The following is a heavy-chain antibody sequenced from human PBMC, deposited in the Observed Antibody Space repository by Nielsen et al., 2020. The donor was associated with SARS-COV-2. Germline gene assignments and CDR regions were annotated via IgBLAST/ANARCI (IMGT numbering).Heavy chain of an antibody. Sequence: SETLSLTCAAYGGSFSGYYWSWIRQPPGKGLEWIGEINHSGSTNYNPSLKSRVTISVDTSKNQFSLKLSSVTAADTAVYYCARAHDDFWSDQAGMDVWGQGTTVTVSS. J-gene: IGHJ6*02. CDR3: ARAHDDFWSDQAGMDV. CDR1: GGSFSGYY. CDR2: INHSGST. V-gene: IGHV4-34*01. D-gene: IGHD3-3*01.